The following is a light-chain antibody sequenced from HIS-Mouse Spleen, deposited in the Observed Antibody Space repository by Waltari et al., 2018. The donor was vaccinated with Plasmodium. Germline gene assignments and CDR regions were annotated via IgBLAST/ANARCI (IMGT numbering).Light chain of an antibody. J-gene: IGKJ3*01. Sequence: IVMTQSPATLSVSPGERATLSCRASQSVSSNLAWYQQKPGQAPRLLIYGASTSATGIPARFSGSGSGTEFTLTISSLQSEDVAVYYCQQYNNWSFTFGPGTKVDIK. CDR2: GAS. V-gene: IGKV3-15*01. CDR3: QQYNNWSFT. CDR1: QSVSSN.